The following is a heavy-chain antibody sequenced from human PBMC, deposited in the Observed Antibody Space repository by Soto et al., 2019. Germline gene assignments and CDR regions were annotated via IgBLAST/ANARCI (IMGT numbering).Heavy chain of an antibody. V-gene: IGHV4-59*11. CDR2: IFHSGVT. Sequence: SETLSLTCTVSGVSINGHYWNWIRQPPGKRLEWIGYIFHSGVTKYNPSLQSRVTMSVDMSKNKFSLHLSSVTAADTAAYFCGRLRGGAYAFNHLDYWGKGTLVTVSS. D-gene: IGHD2-2*01. J-gene: IGHJ4*02. CDR3: GRLRGGAYAFNHLDY. CDR1: GVSINGHY.